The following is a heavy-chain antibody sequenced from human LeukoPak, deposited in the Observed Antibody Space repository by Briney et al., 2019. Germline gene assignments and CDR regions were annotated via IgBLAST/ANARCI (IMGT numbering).Heavy chain of an antibody. J-gene: IGHJ4*02. CDR2: ISGSGGSP. V-gene: IGHV3-23*01. D-gene: IGHD3-10*01. CDR1: GFTFSSYA. CDR3: AKPLSLWFGELFFDY. Sequence: GGSLRLSCAASGFTFSSYAMSWVRQAPGKGLEWVSAISGSGGSPYYADSVKGRFTISRDNSKNTLYLQMNSLRAEDTAVYYCAKPLSLWFGELFFDYWGQGTLVTVSS.